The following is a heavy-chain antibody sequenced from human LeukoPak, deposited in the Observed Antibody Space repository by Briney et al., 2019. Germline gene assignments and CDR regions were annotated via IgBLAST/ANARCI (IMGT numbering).Heavy chain of an antibody. CDR2: ISGGGGST. J-gene: IGHJ3*02. CDR3: AKDPNGDYIGTFDI. CDR1: QFNFNSYG. D-gene: IGHD4-17*01. Sequence: GSLRLSCATSQFNFNSYGMTWVRQAPGXGXEWVSSISGGGGSTQYADSVQGRFTISRDNSKNTLYLQMNSLRADDTAVYYCAKDPNGDYIGTFDIWGQGTMVTVSS. V-gene: IGHV3-23*01.